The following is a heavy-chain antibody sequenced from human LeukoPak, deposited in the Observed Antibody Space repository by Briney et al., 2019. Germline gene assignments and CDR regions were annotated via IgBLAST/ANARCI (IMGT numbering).Heavy chain of an antibody. CDR2: IWYDGSNK. D-gene: IGHD6-13*01. J-gene: IGHJ4*02. CDR3: ARSQSSSLIDY. CDR1: GFTFSSYG. Sequence: GGSLRLSCAASGFTFSSYGMHWVRQAPGKGLEWVAVIWYDGSNKYYADSVKGRFTFSRDNSKNTLYLQMNSLTVEDTAVYYCARSQSSSLIDYWGQGTLVTVSS. V-gene: IGHV3-33*01.